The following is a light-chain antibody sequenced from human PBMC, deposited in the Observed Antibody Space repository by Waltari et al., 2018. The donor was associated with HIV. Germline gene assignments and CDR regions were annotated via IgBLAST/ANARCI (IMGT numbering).Light chain of an antibody. J-gene: IGKJ3*01. CDR2: AAS. CDR1: QSVSSY. V-gene: IGKV3-11*01. CDR3: QQRDNWPPT. Sequence: EIVLTQSPATLSLSPGERATLSCRATQSVSSYLTWYQQNPGQAPKLLIYAASNSATGIPARFSGSGSGTYFSLTISSLEPVDFGLYYCQQRDNWPPTFGPGTKVEI.